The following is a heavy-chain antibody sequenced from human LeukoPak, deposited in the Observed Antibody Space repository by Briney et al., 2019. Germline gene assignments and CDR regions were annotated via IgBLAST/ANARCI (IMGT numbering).Heavy chain of an antibody. J-gene: IGHJ4*02. CDR2: IYYSGST. V-gene: IGHV4-59*01. CDR1: GGSISSYY. Sequence: SETLSLTCTVSGGSISSYYWSWIRQPPGKGLEWIGYIYYSGSTNYNPSLKSRVTISVDTSKNQFSLKLSSVTAADTAVYYCARTIAAAGTSLFDYWGQGTLVTVSS. D-gene: IGHD6-13*01. CDR3: ARTIAAAGTSLFDY.